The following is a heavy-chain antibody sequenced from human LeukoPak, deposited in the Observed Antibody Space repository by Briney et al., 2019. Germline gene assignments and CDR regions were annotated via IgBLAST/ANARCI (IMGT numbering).Heavy chain of an antibody. CDR1: GFTFSSYD. D-gene: IGHD3-3*01. Sequence: GGSLRLSCAASGFTFSSYDMSWVRQAPGKGLEWVSAISGRGGSTYYADSVKSRLTSYTANSKNTQYLQMSSLRDEDTDVYYCAKEALFGVVIVLDYWGQGTLVTVSS. J-gene: IGHJ4*02. CDR3: AKEALFGVVIVLDY. CDR2: ISGRGGST. V-gene: IGHV3-23*01.